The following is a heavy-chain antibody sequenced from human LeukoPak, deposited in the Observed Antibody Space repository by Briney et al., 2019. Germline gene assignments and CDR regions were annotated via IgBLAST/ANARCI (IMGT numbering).Heavy chain of an antibody. V-gene: IGHV1-46*01. CDR2: INPGGGNT. J-gene: IGHJ3*02. CDR1: VYTFTNYY. Sequence: ASVKVSCKASVYTFTNYYIHWVRQAPGQGLEGMGLINPGGGNTNYAQNFQGRVTMTRDTSASTVYMELSSLRSEDTAIYYCARIRDGYNDAYDIWGQGTVVTVPS. CDR3: ARIRDGYNDAYDI. D-gene: IGHD5-24*01.